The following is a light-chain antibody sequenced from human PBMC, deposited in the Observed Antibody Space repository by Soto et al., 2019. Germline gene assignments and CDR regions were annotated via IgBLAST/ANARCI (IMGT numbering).Light chain of an antibody. V-gene: IGKV1-5*03. Sequence: DIQMTQSPSTLSASVGDRVTITCRASQNINSWLAWYQQKAGKAPKLLIHKASSLESGVPSGFSGSGSGTEFSLTISSLQVDDSATYYCQQYEAYPLTFGGGTKVEIK. CDR2: KAS. CDR1: QNINSW. J-gene: IGKJ4*01. CDR3: QQYEAYPLT.